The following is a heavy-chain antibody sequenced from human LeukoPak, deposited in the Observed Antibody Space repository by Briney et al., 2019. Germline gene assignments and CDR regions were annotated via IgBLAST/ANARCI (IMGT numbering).Heavy chain of an antibody. CDR1: GFTCDDYG. V-gene: IGHV3-20*01. J-gene: IGHJ4*02. CDR3: ARAGDDFWSGYSDY. Sequence: GGSLRLSCAASGFTCDDYGMSWVRQAPGKGLEWVSGINWNGGSTGYADSVKGRFTISRDNAKNSLYLQMNSLRAEDTALYHCARAGDDFWSGYSDYWGQGTLVTVSS. CDR2: INWNGGST. D-gene: IGHD3-3*01.